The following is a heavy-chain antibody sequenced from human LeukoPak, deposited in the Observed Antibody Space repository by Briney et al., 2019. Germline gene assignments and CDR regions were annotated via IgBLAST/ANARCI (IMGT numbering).Heavy chain of an antibody. Sequence: ASVTVSCKASGYTFTSYDINWVRQATGQGLEWMGWMNPNSGNTGYAQKFQGRVTMTRNTSISTAYMELSSLRSEDTAVYYCARVEGGSLFSPIDYWGQGTLVTVSS. CDR1: GYTFTSYD. J-gene: IGHJ4*02. V-gene: IGHV1-8*01. CDR3: ARVEGGSLFSPIDY. CDR2: MNPNSGNT. D-gene: IGHD1-26*01.